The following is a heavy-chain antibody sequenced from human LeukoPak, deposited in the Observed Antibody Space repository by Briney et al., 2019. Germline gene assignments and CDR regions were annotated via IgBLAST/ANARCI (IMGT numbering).Heavy chain of an antibody. D-gene: IGHD5-12*01. V-gene: IGHV4-39*01. CDR2: IYYSGST. J-gene: IGHJ6*02. Sequence: PSETLPLTCTVSGGSISSSSYYWGWIRQPPGKGLEWIGSIYYSGSTYYNPSLKSRVTISVDTSKNQFSLKLSSVTAADTAVYYCASPIGYSGYDLNYYYGMDVWGQGTTVTVSS. CDR1: GGSISSSSYY. CDR3: ASPIGYSGYDLNYYYGMDV.